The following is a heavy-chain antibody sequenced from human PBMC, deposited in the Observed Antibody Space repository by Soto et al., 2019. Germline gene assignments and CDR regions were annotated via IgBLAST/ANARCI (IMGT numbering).Heavy chain of an antibody. J-gene: IGHJ5*02. Sequence: SPTLSLTCAISGDSVSSNSAAWNWIRQSPSRGLEWLGRTYYRSKWYNDYTVSVKSRITINPDTSKNQFSLQLNSVTPEDTAVYYCARDPTLSSGWSSYNWFDPWGQGTLVTVSS. V-gene: IGHV6-1*01. CDR2: TYYRSKWYN. D-gene: IGHD6-19*01. CDR1: GDSVSSNSAA. CDR3: ARDPTLSSGWSSYNWFDP.